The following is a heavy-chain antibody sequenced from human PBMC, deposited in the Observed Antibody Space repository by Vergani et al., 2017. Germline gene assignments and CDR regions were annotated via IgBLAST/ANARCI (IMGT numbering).Heavy chain of an antibody. D-gene: IGHD3-3*01. J-gene: IGHJ6*02. CDR1: RYPFSRYG. CDR2: ISAYSGET. V-gene: IGHV1-18*01. CDR3: SRGGFYTSRNDFKFYGLGV. Sequence: QAQLVQSGAEVKKPGASVRVSCKASRYPFSRYGVSWVRQAPGQGLEWMGWISAYSGETRYARSIQGRVTMTTDASTNTAYMSLRSLRSDDTAIYYCSRGGFYTSRNDFKFYGLGVWGQGTTVTVTS.